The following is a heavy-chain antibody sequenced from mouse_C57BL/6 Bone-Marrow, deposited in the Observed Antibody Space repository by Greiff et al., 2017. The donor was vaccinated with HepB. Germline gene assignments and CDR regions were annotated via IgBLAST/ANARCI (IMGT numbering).Heavy chain of an antibody. Sequence: VQLQQPGAELVRPGTSVKLSCKASGYTFTSYWMHWVKQRPGQGLEWIGVIDPSDSYTNYNQKFKGKATLTVDTSSSTAYMQLSSLTSEDSAVYYCARRGYGSSYRYFDYWGQGTTLTVSS. V-gene: IGHV1-59*01. CDR1: GYTFTSYW. CDR2: IDPSDSYT. D-gene: IGHD1-1*01. CDR3: ARRGYGSSYRYFDY. J-gene: IGHJ2*01.